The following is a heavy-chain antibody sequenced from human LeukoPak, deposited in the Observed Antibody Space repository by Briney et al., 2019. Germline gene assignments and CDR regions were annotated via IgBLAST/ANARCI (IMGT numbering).Heavy chain of an antibody. V-gene: IGHV3-9*01. CDR3: ARDDAFDL. CDR2: LGWDGGSI. CDR1: GFTFHDHA. J-gene: IGHJ3*01. Sequence: PGRSLRLSCEASGFTFHDHAMHWVRQAPGKGLEWVSGLGWDGGSIGYADSVNGRFTISRDNAKKSLYLRMNSLGVEDTALYYCARDDAFDLWGQGTMVTVSS.